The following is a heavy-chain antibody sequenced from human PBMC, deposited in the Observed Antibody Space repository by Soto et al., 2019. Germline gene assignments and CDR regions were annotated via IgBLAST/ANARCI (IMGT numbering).Heavy chain of an antibody. Sequence: SETLSLTCALYGGSLSNYYWNWFRQPPGKGLEWIGEIDHRGLSNYNLSLKSRVVMSIDTSRNQFSLKLFSLTAADTAVYYCSRVDSSTYYGFDVWGQGATVTVSS. D-gene: IGHD3-22*01. V-gene: IGHV4-34*01. CDR1: GGSLSNYY. CDR2: IDHRGLS. CDR3: SRVDSSTYYGFDV. J-gene: IGHJ6*02.